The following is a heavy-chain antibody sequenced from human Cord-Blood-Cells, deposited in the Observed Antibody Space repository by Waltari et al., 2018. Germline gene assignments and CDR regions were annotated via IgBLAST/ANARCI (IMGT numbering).Heavy chain of an antibody. CDR1: GYSISSGSY. Sequence: QVQLQESGPGLVKPSETLSLTCAVSGYSISSGSYWGRIRQPPGKGLEWIGSIYHSGSTYYNPSLKSRVTISVDTSKNQFSLKLSSVTAADTAVYYCARSGVGFCGGDCYWFDYWGQGTLVTVSS. J-gene: IGHJ4*02. CDR2: IYHSGST. D-gene: IGHD2-21*01. CDR3: ARSGVGFCGGDCYWFDY. V-gene: IGHV4-38-2*01.